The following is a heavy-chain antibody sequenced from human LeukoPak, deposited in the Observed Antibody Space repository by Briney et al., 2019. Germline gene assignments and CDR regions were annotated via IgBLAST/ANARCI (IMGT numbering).Heavy chain of an antibody. CDR3: ARHQWVPAFDI. CDR1: GYTFTTYS. CDR2: INPTGGST. Sequence: GASVKVSCKASGYTFTTYSMHWVRQAPGQGLEWMGVINPTGGSTTYAQKFQGRVTMTRDTSTSTVYMELSSLRSEDTAVYYCARHQWVPAFDIWGQGTMVTVSS. J-gene: IGHJ3*02. D-gene: IGHD1-26*01. V-gene: IGHV1-46*01.